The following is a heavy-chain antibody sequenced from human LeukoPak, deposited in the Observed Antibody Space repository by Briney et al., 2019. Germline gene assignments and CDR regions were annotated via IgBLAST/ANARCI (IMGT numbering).Heavy chain of an antibody. V-gene: IGHV4-30-4*08. CDR2: IYYSGST. J-gene: IGHJ4*02. CDR3: ARGSLVGYDLWSGYPTYYLDY. Sequence: SETLSLTCTVSGGSISSGDYYSSWIRQPPGKGLEWIGYIYYSGSTYYNPSLKSRVTISVDTSKNQFSLKLSSVTAADTAVYYCARGSLVGYDLWSGYPTYYLDYWGQGTLVTVSS. CDR1: GGSISSGDYY. D-gene: IGHD3-3*01.